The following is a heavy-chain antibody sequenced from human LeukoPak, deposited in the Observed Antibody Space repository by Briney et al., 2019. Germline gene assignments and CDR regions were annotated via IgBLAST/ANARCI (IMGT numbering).Heavy chain of an antibody. CDR3: ANDYSPDY. CDR2: IKAGGNYT. V-gene: IGHV3-23*03. Sequence: GGSLRHPCVAPGFPLLVFVRSWVREALGEGLEWVSSIKAGGNYTYYVDSVKGRFTISRDNSKNTLYLQMNSLRAEDTALYYCANDYSPDYWGQGTLVTVSS. D-gene: IGHD2-15*01. CDR1: GFPLLVFV. J-gene: IGHJ4*02.